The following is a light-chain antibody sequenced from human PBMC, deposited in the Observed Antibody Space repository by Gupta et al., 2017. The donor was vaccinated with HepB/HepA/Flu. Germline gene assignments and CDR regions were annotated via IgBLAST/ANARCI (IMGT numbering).Light chain of an antibody. J-gene: IGLJ2*01. CDR1: TGAVTSGYY. V-gene: IGLV7-43*01. CDR3: LLYYGGARV. CDR2: ITS. Sequence: QTVVTQEPSLTVSPGGTVTLTCSSSTGAVTSGYYPNWFQQKPRQAPRALIYITSNKHSWTPARFSGSLLGGKAALTLSGVQPEDEAEYYCLLYYGGARVFGGGTKLTVL.